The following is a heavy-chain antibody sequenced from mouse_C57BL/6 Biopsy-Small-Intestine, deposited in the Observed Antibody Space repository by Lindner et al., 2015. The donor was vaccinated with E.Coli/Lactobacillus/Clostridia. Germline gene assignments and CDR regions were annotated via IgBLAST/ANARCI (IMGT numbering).Heavy chain of an antibody. Sequence: QLQESGAELARPGASVKMSCKASGYTFTSYTMHWVKQRPGQGLEWIGYINPSSGYTKYNQKFKDKATLTADKSSSTAYMQPSSLTSEDSAVYYCARSGDYYTMDYWGQGTSVTVSS. CDR3: ARSGDYYTMDY. CDR2: INPSSGYT. J-gene: IGHJ4*01. D-gene: IGHD3-2*02. CDR1: GYTFTSYT. V-gene: IGHV1-4*01.